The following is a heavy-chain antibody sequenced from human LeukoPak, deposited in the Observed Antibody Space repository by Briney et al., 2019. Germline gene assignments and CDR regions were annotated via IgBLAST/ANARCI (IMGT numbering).Heavy chain of an antibody. V-gene: IGHV4-30-2*01. Sequence: SETLSLTCAVSGGSISSGGYSWSWLRQPPGKGLEWIGYIYHSGSTYYNPSLKSRVTISVDRSKNQFSLKLSSVTAADTAVYYCARGGVVVAANYWYFDLWGRGTLVTVSS. CDR2: IYHSGST. CDR1: GGSISSGGYS. CDR3: ARGGVVVAANYWYFDL. J-gene: IGHJ2*01. D-gene: IGHD2-15*01.